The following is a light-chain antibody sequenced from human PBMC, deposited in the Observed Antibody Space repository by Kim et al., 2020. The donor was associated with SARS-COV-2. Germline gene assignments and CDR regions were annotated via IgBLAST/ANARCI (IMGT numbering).Light chain of an antibody. Sequence: IVLTQSPDFLSVTPKEKVTITCRASQSIGTSLHWYQQKPDQSPKLLIKYTSQSFSGVPSRFSGGGSGTDFTLTINSLEAEDAATYYCHHSSSFLLTFGGGTKVDIK. J-gene: IGKJ4*01. CDR2: YTS. V-gene: IGKV6-21*01. CDR3: HHSSSFLLT. CDR1: QSIGTS.